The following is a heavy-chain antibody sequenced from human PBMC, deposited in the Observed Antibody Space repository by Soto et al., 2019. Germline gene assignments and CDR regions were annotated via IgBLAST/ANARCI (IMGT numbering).Heavy chain of an antibody. CDR2: TYYGSKWFN. CDR1: GDSVSSNSAA. J-gene: IGHJ4*02. D-gene: IGHD3-10*01. Sequence: SQTLSLTCAVSGDSVSSNSAAWNWIRQSPSSGLEWLGRTYYGSKWFNEYAESVKSRITINVDTSKNQFSLRLNSVTPEDTAMYYCARLGSGSDYWGQGTLVTVSS. CDR3: ARLGSGSDY. V-gene: IGHV6-1*01.